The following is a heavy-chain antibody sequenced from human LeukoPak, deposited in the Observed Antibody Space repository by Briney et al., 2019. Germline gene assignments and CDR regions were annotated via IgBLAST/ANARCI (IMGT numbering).Heavy chain of an antibody. J-gene: IGHJ3*02. D-gene: IGHD7-27*01. Sequence: ASVKVSCKASGYTFTSYGISWVRQAPGQGLEWMGWISAYNGNTNYAQKLQGRVTMTTDTAYMELSSLRSEDTAVYYCATIFFSGESRDAFDIWGQGTMVTVSS. CDR1: GYTFTSYG. CDR2: ISAYNGNT. CDR3: ATIFFSGESRDAFDI. V-gene: IGHV1-18*01.